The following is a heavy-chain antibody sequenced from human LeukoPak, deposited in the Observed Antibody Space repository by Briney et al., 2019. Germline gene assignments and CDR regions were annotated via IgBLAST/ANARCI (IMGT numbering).Heavy chain of an antibody. D-gene: IGHD2-2*01. J-gene: IGHJ5*02. CDR1: GFTFDDYG. CDR2: INWNGGRT. CDR3: ARCSSTSCTNWFDP. Sequence: GGSLRLSCAASGFTFDDYGMSWVRHAPGKGLEWVSGINWNGGRTGYADSVKGRFTISRDNAKNSLYLQMNSLRAEDTALYYCARCSSTSCTNWFDPWGQGTLVTVSS. V-gene: IGHV3-20*04.